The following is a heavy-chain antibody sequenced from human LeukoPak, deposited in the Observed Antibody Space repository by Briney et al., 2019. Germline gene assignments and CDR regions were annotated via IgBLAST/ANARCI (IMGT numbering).Heavy chain of an antibody. V-gene: IGHV3-7*01. D-gene: IGHD1-1*01. Sequence: GGSLRLSCAASGFTFSRCWMSWVRQAPGKGLEWVANIRDDGSDKYYVDSVKGRFTISRDNAKNSLYLQMNSLRAEDTAVYYCARGQDWNHDYWGQGTLATVSA. CDR3: ARGQDWNHDY. J-gene: IGHJ4*02. CDR2: IRDDGSDK. CDR1: GFTFSRCW.